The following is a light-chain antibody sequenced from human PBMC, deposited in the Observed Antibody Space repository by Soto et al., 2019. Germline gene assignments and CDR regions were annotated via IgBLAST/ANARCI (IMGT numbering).Light chain of an antibody. J-gene: IGLJ7*01. V-gene: IGLV7-43*01. CDR1: TGAVTSGYY. CDR3: LLSYGGDQPV. CDR2: STS. Sequence: QAVVTQEPSLTVSPGGTVTLTCASSTGAVTSGYYPNWFQQKPGQAPRALIYSTSNKHPWTPARFSGSLLGGKAALTLSGVQPEDEAEYYCLLSYGGDQPVFGGGTQLTVL.